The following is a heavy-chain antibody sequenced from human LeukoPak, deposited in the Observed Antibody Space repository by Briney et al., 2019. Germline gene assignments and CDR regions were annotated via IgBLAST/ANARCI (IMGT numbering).Heavy chain of an antibody. CDR2: INHSVST. CDR1: GGSFSVYY. D-gene: IGHD3-3*01. CDR3: ARGRGISWSGYYTHPIPMLDY. V-gene: IGHV4-34*01. Sequence: SQTLSLTCGVDGGSFSVYYCSSIRQPPRKWLEWIGVINHSVSTNYNPSLKSRVNISVDTSKLQFSLKLSSVTAADTAVYYCARGRGISWSGYYTHPIPMLDYWGQGTLVTV. J-gene: IGHJ4*02.